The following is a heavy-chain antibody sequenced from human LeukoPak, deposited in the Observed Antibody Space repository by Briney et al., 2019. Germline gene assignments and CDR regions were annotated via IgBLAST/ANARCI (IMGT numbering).Heavy chain of an antibody. V-gene: IGHV1-69*04. D-gene: IGHD4-17*01. CDR2: IIPILGIA. CDR1: GGTFSSYA. J-gene: IGHJ3*02. Sequence: ASVKVSCKASGGTFSSYAISWVRQAPGQGLEWMRRIIPILGIANYAQKFQGRVTITADKSTSTAYMELSSLRSEDTAVYYCARGVTNLAAFDIWGQGTMVTVSS. CDR3: ARGVTNLAAFDI.